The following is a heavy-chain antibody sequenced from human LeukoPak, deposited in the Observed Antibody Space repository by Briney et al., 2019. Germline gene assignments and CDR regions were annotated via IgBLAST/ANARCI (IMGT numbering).Heavy chain of an antibody. CDR1: GYTFTGYY. Sequence: ASVKVSCKASGYTFTGYYMHWVRQAPGQGLEWMGWINPNSGGTNYAQKFQGRVTMTRDTSISTAYMELSRLRSDDTAVYYCARGGGIYCSSTSCYRNWFDPWGQGTLVTVSS. V-gene: IGHV1-2*02. CDR2: INPNSGGT. CDR3: ARGGGIYCSSTSCYRNWFDP. D-gene: IGHD2-2*01. J-gene: IGHJ5*02.